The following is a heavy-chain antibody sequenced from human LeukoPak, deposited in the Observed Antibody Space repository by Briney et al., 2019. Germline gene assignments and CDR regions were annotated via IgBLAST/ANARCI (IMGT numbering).Heavy chain of an antibody. CDR3: ANDGSCISRSGNDCWTHFDY. Sequence: GGALRLSYVDSGFSFDDYAMHGVGPAPGRGREGVSGITWLQGGVVYADSVKGRFTLSRDNAKKSLYLQINSLRTWGTALDYCANDGSCISRSGNDCWTHFDYWGQGTLVTVSS. J-gene: IGHJ4*02. D-gene: IGHD2-21*02. V-gene: IGHV3-9*01. CDR1: GFSFDDYA. CDR2: ITWLQGGV.